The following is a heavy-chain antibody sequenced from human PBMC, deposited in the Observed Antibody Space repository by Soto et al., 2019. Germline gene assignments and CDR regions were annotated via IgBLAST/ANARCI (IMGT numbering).Heavy chain of an antibody. CDR3: ARDDDYEANAFDY. J-gene: IGHJ4*02. CDR1: VFTFSIYG. V-gene: IGHV3-33*01. CDR2: IWNDGIRK. Sequence: GGSLLLSCAASVFTFSIYGMPWVRQAPGKGLDWVALIWNDGIRKVYVDSVKGRFTISIDNSKNTLDLQMNSLRAEDTAVYYCARDDDYEANAFDYWGPGTMVTVSS. D-gene: IGHD3-22*01.